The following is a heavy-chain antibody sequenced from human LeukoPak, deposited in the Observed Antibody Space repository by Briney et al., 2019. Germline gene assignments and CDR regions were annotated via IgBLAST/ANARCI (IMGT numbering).Heavy chain of an antibody. CDR3: AKELGFYDSSGYSSEYFQH. CDR1: GFTVSNNY. J-gene: IGHJ1*01. V-gene: IGHV3-53*01. Sequence: GGSLRLSCVVSGFTVSNNYMKWVRQAPGKGLEWVSVIYSGGSTYYADSVKGRFTISRDNSKNTLYLQMNSLRAEDTAVYYCAKELGFYDSSGYSSEYFQHWGQGTLVTVSS. CDR2: IYSGGST. D-gene: IGHD3-22*01.